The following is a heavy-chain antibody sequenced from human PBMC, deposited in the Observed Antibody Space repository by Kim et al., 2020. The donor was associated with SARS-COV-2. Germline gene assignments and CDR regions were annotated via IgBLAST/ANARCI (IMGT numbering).Heavy chain of an antibody. Sequence: GGSLRLSCIVSGFTFNSYAMSWVRQAPGKGLEWVSAITRSSDITNYADSVKGRFTISRDNSKNTVYLEMNSLRDEDTAIYYCVKDLGSWRFDPWGQGTPV. V-gene: IGHV3-23*01. CDR2: ITRSSDIT. J-gene: IGHJ5*02. CDR1: GFTFNSYA. D-gene: IGHD6-13*01. CDR3: VKDLGSWRFDP.